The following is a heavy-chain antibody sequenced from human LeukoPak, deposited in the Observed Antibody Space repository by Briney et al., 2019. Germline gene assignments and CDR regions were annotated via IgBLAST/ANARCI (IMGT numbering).Heavy chain of an antibody. D-gene: IGHD5-24*01. CDR3: AATRRPGMATTDPDDY. J-gene: IGHJ4*02. V-gene: IGHV3-21*01. CDR1: GFTFSSYS. Sequence: GGSLRLSCAASGFTFSSYSMNWVRQAPGKGLEWVSSISSSSSYIYYADSVKGRFTISRDNAKNSLYLQMNSLRAEDTAVYYCAATRRPGMATTDPDDYWGQGTLVTVSS. CDR2: ISSSSSYI.